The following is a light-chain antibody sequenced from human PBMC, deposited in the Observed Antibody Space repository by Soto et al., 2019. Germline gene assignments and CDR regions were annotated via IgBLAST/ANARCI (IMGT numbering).Light chain of an antibody. CDR3: QVWDSITGV. CDR2: RDS. V-gene: IGLV3-9*01. Sequence: SYELTQPLSVSVALGQTARITCGGNNIGSKNVHWYQQKPGQAPVLVIYRDSNRPSGIPERFSGSNSGNTATLTISRAQAGDEADYYCQVWDSITGVFGGGTKVTVL. J-gene: IGLJ3*02. CDR1: NIGSKN.